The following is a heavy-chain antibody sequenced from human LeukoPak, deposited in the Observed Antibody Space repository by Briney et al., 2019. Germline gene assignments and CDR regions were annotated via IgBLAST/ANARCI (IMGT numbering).Heavy chain of an antibody. Sequence: PSETLSLTCTVPGGSISNYFWSWVRQPAGKGLEWIGRIYSTGRSAYTPSLKSRITISVDASKNQFSLKLSSVTAADTAVYYCARYLLVGATTWFDPWGRGTLVTVSS. V-gene: IGHV4-4*07. CDR3: ARYLLVGATTWFDP. D-gene: IGHD1-26*01. CDR1: GGSISNYF. CDR2: IYSTGRS. J-gene: IGHJ5*02.